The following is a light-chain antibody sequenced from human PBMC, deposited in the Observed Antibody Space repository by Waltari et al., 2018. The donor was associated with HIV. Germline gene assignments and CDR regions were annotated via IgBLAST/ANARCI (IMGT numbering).Light chain of an antibody. J-gene: IGLJ2*01. V-gene: IGLV2-23*02. CDR2: DVN. CDR1: SSHVGNPNL. CDR3: CSYAGSNPVI. Sequence: QSALPPPASGSGSHGKPITIYCPETSSHVGNPNLVSCSQHHPGKVPKLMIYDVNKRPSVVSNRFSGSKSGNTASLTISGLQAEDEVDYSFCSYAGSNPVIFGGGTKVTVL.